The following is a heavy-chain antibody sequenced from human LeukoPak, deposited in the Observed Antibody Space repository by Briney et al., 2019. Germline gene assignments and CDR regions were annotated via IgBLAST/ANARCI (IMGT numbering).Heavy chain of an antibody. CDR2: IWYDGSNK. CDR3: ARAGGVGYGGHAFDI. D-gene: IGHD4-23*01. Sequence: GGSLRLSCAASGFTFSSYGMHWVRQAPGKGLEWVAVIWYDGSNKYYADSVKGRFTISRGNSKNTLYLQMNSLRAEDTAVYYCARAGGVGYGGHAFDIWGQGTMVTVSS. V-gene: IGHV3-33*01. CDR1: GFTFSSYG. J-gene: IGHJ3*02.